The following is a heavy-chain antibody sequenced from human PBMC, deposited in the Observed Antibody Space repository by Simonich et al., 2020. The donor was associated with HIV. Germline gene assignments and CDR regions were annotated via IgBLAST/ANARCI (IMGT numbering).Heavy chain of an antibody. V-gene: IGHV5-51*03. D-gene: IGHD2-15*01. CDR3: VTDKGYCSGGSCYQDAFDI. CDR1: GYSFTSYW. J-gene: IGHJ3*02. CDR2: IYPGDSDT. Sequence: EVQLVQSGAEVKKPGESLKISCKGSGYSFTSYWIGWVRRMPGKGLEWMGIIYPGDSDTRYSPSFQGQVTISADKSISTAYLQWSSLKASDTAMYYCVTDKGYCSGGSCYQDAFDIWGQGTMVTVSS.